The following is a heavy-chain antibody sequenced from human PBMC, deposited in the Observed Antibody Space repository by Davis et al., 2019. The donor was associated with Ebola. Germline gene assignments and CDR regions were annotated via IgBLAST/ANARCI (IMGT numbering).Heavy chain of an antibody. V-gene: IGHV6-1*01. CDR3: ARGWLRSGLDY. Sequence: PSETLSLTCAISGDSVSGNNGAWNWIRQSPSGGLEWLGRTYYSSKWYYDYAVSVKSRITINPDTSKNQFSLQLNSVTPEDTAVYYCARGWLRSGLDYWGQGILVTVSS. CDR2: TYYSSKWYY. J-gene: IGHJ4*02. D-gene: IGHD5-12*01. CDR1: GDSVSGNNGA.